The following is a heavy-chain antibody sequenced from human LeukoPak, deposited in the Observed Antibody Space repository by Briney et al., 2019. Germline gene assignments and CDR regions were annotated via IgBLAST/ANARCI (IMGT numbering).Heavy chain of an antibody. J-gene: IGHJ4*02. Sequence: PGGSLRLSCAASGFTFSSYSMNWVRQAPGKGLEWVSSISSSSSYIYYADSVKGRFTISRDNAKNSLYLQMNSLRAEDTALYYCAKDMTLSSGWLGLDYWGQGTLVTVSS. CDR2: ISSSSSYI. V-gene: IGHV3-21*04. CDR1: GFTFSSYS. CDR3: AKDMTLSSGWLGLDY. D-gene: IGHD6-19*01.